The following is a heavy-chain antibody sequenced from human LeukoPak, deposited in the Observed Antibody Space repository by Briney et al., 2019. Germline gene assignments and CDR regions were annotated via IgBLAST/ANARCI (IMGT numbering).Heavy chain of an antibody. Sequence: GGSLRLSCAASGFTFSSYAMSWVRQVPGQGLVWVSRISSDGRSASYADSVKGRFTISRDNAKKTLYLQMNSLRAEDTALYYCARGPDTSNYYVGQHWGQGTLVTVSS. CDR3: ARGPDTSNYYVGQH. CDR2: ISSDGRSA. CDR1: GFTFSSYA. D-gene: IGHD3-22*01. J-gene: IGHJ1*01. V-gene: IGHV3-74*01.